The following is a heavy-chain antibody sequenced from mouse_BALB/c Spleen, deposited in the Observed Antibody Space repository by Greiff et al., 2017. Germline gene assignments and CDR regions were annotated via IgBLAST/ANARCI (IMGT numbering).Heavy chain of an antibody. CDR2: ISSGSSTI. D-gene: IGHD2-4*01. CDR3: ATTMITTGYAMDY. J-gene: IGHJ4*01. CDR1: GFTFSSFG. Sequence: EVQLVESGGGLVQPGGSRKLSCAASGFTFSSFGMHWVRQAPEKGLEWVAYISSGSSTIYYADTVKGRFTISRDNPKNNLYLQMSSLKSEDTAMYYCATTMITTGYAMDYWGQGTSVTVSS. V-gene: IGHV5-17*02.